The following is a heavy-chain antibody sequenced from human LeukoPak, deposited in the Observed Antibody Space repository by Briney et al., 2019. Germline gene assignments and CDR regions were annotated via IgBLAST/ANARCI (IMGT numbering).Heavy chain of an antibody. CDR1: GFTFSSYE. Sequence: PGGSLRLSCAASGFTFSSYEMNWVRQAPGKGLEWISHISRGTHIAYADSVKGRFSISRDNAKNSLYLQMNSLRAEDTAVYYCTREQDREAATTVIGDSWGQGTLVTVSS. J-gene: IGHJ4*02. CDR3: TREQDREAATTVIGDS. V-gene: IGHV3-48*03. CDR2: ISRGTHI. D-gene: IGHD6-25*01.